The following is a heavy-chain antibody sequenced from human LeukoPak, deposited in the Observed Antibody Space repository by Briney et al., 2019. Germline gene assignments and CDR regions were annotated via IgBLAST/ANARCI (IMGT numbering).Heavy chain of an antibody. CDR3: AKDRDIVVVVAAYFDY. CDR1: GFTVSSNY. V-gene: IGHV3-66*01. CDR2: IYSGGST. D-gene: IGHD2-15*01. Sequence: GGSLRLSCAASGFTVSSNYMSWVRQAPGKGLEWVSVIYSGGSTYYADSVKGRFTISRDNSKNTLYLQMNSLRAEDTAVYYCAKDRDIVVVVAAYFDYWGQGTLVTVSS. J-gene: IGHJ4*02.